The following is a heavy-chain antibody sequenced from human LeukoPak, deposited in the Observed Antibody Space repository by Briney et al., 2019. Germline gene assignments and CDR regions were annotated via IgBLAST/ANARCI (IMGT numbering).Heavy chain of an antibody. CDR3: ARPNFNYYFDY. V-gene: IGHV4-39*01. J-gene: IGHJ4*02. Sequence: SETLSLTCTVSGGSISSSSYYWGWIRQPPGKGLEWIGSIYYSGSTYYNPPLKSRVTISVDTSKNQFSLKLSSVTAADTAVYYCARPNFNYYFDYWGQGTLVTVSS. CDR2: IYYSGST. D-gene: IGHD1-7*01. CDR1: GGSISSSSYY.